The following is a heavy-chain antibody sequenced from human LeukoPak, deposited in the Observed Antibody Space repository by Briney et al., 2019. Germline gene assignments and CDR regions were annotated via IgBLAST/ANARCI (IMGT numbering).Heavy chain of an antibody. J-gene: IGHJ5*02. D-gene: IGHD4-23*01. CDR1: GGSISSYY. CDR2: IYYSGST. V-gene: IGHV4-59*01. Sequence: PSETLSLTCTVSGGSISSYYWSWIRQPPGKGLEWIGYIYYSGSTNYNPSLKSRVTISVDTSKNQFSLKLSSVTAADTAVYYCARDGYGGPATWGRGTLVTVSS. CDR3: ARDGYGGPAT.